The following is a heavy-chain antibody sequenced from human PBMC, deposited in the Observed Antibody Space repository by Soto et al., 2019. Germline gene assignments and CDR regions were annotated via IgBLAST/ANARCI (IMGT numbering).Heavy chain of an antibody. V-gene: IGHV1-24*01. CDR2: FDPEDGET. Sequence: ASVKVSCKVSGYTLTELSMHWVRQAPGKGLEWMGGFDPEDGETIYAQKFQGRVTMTEDTSTDTAYMELSSLRSEDTAVYYCATGPIAYYYMDVWGKGTTVTVSS. CDR1: GYTLTELS. D-gene: IGHD6-13*01. J-gene: IGHJ6*03. CDR3: ATGPIAYYYMDV.